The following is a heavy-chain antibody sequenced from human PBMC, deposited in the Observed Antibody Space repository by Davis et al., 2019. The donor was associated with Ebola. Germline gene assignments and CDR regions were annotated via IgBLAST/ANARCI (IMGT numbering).Heavy chain of an antibody. CDR3: ARWDNDQGFFDH. V-gene: IGHV6-1*01. CDR2: TSYSSTWYH. D-gene: IGHD1-26*01. Sequence: HSQTLSLTCAISGDSVSTNSNAWNWIRQSPSRGLECLGMTSYSSTWYHDYALSVKSRMTINADVSRNQFSLQLNSVSPEDTAVYYCARWDNDQGFFDHWGQGILVTVSS. CDR1: GDSVSTNSNA. J-gene: IGHJ4*02.